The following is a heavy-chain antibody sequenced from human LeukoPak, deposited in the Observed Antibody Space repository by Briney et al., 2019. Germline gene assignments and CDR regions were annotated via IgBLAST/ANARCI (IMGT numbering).Heavy chain of an antibody. J-gene: IGHJ4*02. D-gene: IGHD3-22*01. CDR3: ARARNNYDSSGYSALDQ. V-gene: IGHV3-33*01. CDR1: GLMFSSHG. CDR2: IWYDGSNE. Sequence: PGGSLRLSCAASSGLMFSSHGMHLVRPAPGKGLEWVAVIWYDGSNEYYADSVKGRFTISRDNSKNTLYLQMNSLRAEDTAVYYCARARNNYDSSGYSALDQWGQGTLVTVSS.